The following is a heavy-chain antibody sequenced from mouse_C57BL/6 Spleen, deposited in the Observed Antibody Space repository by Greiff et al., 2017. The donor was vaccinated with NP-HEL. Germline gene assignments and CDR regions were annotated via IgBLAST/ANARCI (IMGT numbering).Heavy chain of an antibody. V-gene: IGHV1-69*01. CDR3: AVVANDY. CDR1: GYTFTSYW. D-gene: IGHD1-1*01. CDR2: IDPSDSYT. Sequence: QVQLQQSGAELVMPGASVKLSCKASGYTFTSYWMHWVKQRPGQGLEWIGEIDPSDSYTNYNQKFKGKSTLTVDKSSSTAYMQLSSLTSEDSAVYYCAVVANDYWGQGTTLTVSS. J-gene: IGHJ2*01.